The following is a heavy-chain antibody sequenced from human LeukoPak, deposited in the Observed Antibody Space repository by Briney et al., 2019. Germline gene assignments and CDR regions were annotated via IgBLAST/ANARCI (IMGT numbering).Heavy chain of an antibody. CDR1: GFTFSDYW. V-gene: IGHV3-30-3*01. Sequence: GGSLRLSCAGSGFTFSDYWVDWVRQAPGKGLEWVAVISYDGSNKYYADSVKGRFTISRDNSKNTLYLQMNSLRAEDTAVYYCATLYDSSGYYYGLWGYWGQGTLVTVSS. D-gene: IGHD3-22*01. CDR2: ISYDGSNK. CDR3: ATLYDSSGYYYGLWGY. J-gene: IGHJ4*02.